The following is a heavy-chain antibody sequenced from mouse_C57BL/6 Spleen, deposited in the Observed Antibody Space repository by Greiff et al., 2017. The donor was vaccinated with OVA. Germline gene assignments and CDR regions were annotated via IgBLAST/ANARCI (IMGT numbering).Heavy chain of an antibody. D-gene: IGHD1-1*01. J-gene: IGHJ3*01. Sequence: EVKLVESGEGLVKPGGSLKLSCAASGFTFSSYAMSWVRQTPEKRLEWVAYISSGGDYIYYADTVKGRFTISRDHARNTLYLQMSSLKSEDTAMYYCTRERENSDYYGSPFAYWGQGTLVTVSA. CDR2: ISSGGDYI. CDR1: GFTFSSYA. V-gene: IGHV5-9-1*02. CDR3: TRERENSDYYGSPFAY.